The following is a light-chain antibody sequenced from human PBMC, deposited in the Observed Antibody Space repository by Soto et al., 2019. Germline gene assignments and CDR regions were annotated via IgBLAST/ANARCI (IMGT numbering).Light chain of an antibody. CDR1: QSVSVN. Sequence: IVMTHSPGTLSVSPGELATLSFRASQSVSVNLAWYQQKPGHAPRLLIYGASSRATGIPDRFSGSGSGTEFTLTISSLQSEDFAVYYCQQYNDWWTFGQGTKVDIK. J-gene: IGKJ1*01. V-gene: IGKV3D-15*01. CDR2: GAS. CDR3: QQYNDWWT.